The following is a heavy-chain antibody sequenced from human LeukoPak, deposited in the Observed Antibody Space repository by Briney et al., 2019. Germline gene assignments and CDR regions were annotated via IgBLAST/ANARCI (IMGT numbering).Heavy chain of an antibody. CDR1: GYSISSNHW. CDR2: IFYAGST. V-gene: IGHV4-28*01. J-gene: IGHJ4*02. CDR3: ARIGPILGAAWVDY. D-gene: IGHD3-3*02. Sequence: PSYTLSLTCAVSGYSISSNHWWGWIRQPPGKGLEWIGYIFYAGSTYYNPSLKSRVTMSVDTSKNQFSLRLSSVTAVDTAVYYCARIGPILGAAWVDYWGQGTLVSVSS.